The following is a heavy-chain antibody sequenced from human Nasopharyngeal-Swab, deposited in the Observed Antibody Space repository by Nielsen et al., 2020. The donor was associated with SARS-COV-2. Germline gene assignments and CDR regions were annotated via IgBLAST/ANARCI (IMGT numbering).Heavy chain of an antibody. CDR1: GFTFSSYS. D-gene: IGHD2-2*01. CDR2: ISSSSSYI. CDR3: AGYCSSTSCSRNYYYYMDV. V-gene: IGHV3-21*01. Sequence: GESLKISCAASGFTFSSYSMNWVRQAPGKGLEWVSSISSSSSYIYYADSVKGRFTISRDNAKNSLYLQMNSLRAEDTAVYYCAGYCSSTSCSRNYYYYMDVWGKGTTVTFSS. J-gene: IGHJ6*03.